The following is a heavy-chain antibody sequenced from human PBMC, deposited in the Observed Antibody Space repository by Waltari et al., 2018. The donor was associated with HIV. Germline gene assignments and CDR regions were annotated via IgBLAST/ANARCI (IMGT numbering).Heavy chain of an antibody. J-gene: IGHJ4*02. CDR1: GFTPSSYG. Sequence: QVHLVESGGGVVQPGSSLRLSCATSGFTPSSYGMHWVRQAPGKGLEWVTVIWYDGSKKYYADSVKGRFTISRDNSKNTLYLQMNSLRIEDTAVYYCARKYSSSWGAPFDYWGQGTLVTVSS. CDR2: IWYDGSKK. CDR3: ARKYSSSWGAPFDY. V-gene: IGHV3-33*01. D-gene: IGHD6-13*01.